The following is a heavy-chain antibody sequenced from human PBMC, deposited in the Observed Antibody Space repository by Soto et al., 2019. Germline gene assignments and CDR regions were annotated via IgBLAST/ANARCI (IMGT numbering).Heavy chain of an antibody. Sequence: PGGSLRLSCAASGFTFSSYSMNWVRQAPGKGLEWVSSISSSSSYIYYADSVKGRFTISRDNAKNSLYLQMNSLRAEDTAVYYCARDLGLVGATTAYYYGMDVWGQGTTVTVSS. CDR1: GFTFSSYS. CDR3: ARDLGLVGATTAYYYGMDV. V-gene: IGHV3-21*01. CDR2: ISSSSSYI. J-gene: IGHJ6*02. D-gene: IGHD1-26*01.